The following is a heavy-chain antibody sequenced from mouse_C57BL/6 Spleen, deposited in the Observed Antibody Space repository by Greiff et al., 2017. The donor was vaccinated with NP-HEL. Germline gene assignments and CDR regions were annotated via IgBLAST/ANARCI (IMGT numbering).Heavy chain of an antibody. CDR1: RFTFSDYG. Sequence: VQLKESGGGLVKPGGSLKLSCAASRFTFSDYGMHWVRQAPEKGLEWVAYISSGSSTIYYADTVKGRFTISRDNAKNTLFLQMTSLRSEDTAMYYCARDYGSRYFDVWGTGTTVTVSS. J-gene: IGHJ1*03. CDR2: ISSGSSTI. V-gene: IGHV5-17*01. CDR3: ARDYGSRYFDV. D-gene: IGHD1-1*01.